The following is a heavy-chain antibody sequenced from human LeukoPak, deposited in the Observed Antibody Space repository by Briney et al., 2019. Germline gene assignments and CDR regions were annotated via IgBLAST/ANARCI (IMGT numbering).Heavy chain of an antibody. CDR2: ISSSGSTI. CDR1: GFTFSSYE. V-gene: IGHV3-48*03. D-gene: IGHD1-26*01. Sequence: GGSLRLSCAASGFTFSSYEMNWVRQAPGKGLEWVSYISSSGSTIYYADSVKGRFTISRDNSKNTLYLQMNSLRAEDTAVYYCAKGRWELPFNWYFDLWGRGTLVTVSS. CDR3: AKGRWELPFNWYFDL. J-gene: IGHJ2*01.